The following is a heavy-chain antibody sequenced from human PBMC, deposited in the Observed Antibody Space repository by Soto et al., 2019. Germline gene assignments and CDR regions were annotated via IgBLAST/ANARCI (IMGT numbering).Heavy chain of an antibody. CDR3: ARDQGLMGARLGYYYYGMDV. CDR1: GFTFSNYG. Sequence: PGGSLRLSCAASGFTFSNYGMHWVRQAPGKGLDWVAVIWYDGSNKYYADSVKGRFTISRDNSKNTLYLQMNSLRAEDTAVYYCARDQGLMGARLGYYYYGMDVWGQGTTVTVSS. D-gene: IGHD1-26*01. V-gene: IGHV3-33*01. CDR2: IWYDGSNK. J-gene: IGHJ6*02.